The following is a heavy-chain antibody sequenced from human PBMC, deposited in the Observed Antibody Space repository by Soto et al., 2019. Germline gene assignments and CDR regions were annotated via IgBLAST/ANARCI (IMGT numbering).Heavy chain of an antibody. CDR2: IYYSGST. CDR1: GGSISSGDYY. Sequence: SETLSLTCTVSGGSISSGDYYWSWIRQPPGKGLEWIGYIYYSGSTYYNPSLKSRVTISVDTSKNQFSLKLSSVTAADTAVYYCASAVIGGGDCYFDYWGQGTLVTVSS. CDR3: ASAVIGGGDCYFDY. V-gene: IGHV4-30-4*01. D-gene: IGHD2-21*02. J-gene: IGHJ4*02.